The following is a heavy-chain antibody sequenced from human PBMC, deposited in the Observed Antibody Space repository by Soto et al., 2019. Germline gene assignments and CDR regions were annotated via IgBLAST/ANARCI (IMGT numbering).Heavy chain of an antibody. Sequence: SETLSLTCAVYGGSLSGYYWSWVRQSAKKGLEWIGEIDHSRSTNYTPSLKSRVTISVDTSKNQFSLRLSSVTAADTAVYYCARRPIQRGSVVAATMRRRAAAGDFVMDVWGQGTTVTVSS. CDR3: ARRPIQRGSVVAATMRRRAAAGDFVMDV. V-gene: IGHV4-34*01. CDR1: GGSLSGYY. J-gene: IGHJ6*02. D-gene: IGHD1-26*01. CDR2: IDHSRST.